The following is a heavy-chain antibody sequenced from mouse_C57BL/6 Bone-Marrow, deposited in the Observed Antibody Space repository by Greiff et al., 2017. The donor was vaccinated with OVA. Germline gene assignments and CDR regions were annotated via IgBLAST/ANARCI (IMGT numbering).Heavy chain of an antibody. CDR2: ISDGGSYT. D-gene: IGHD1-1*01. CDR3: ARDYYGSSHDY. CDR1: GFTFSSYA. Sequence: EVQVVESGGGLVKPGGSLKLSCAASGFTFSSYAMSWVRQTPEKRLEWVATISDGGSYTYYPDNVKGRFTISRDNAKNNLYLQMSHLKSENTAMYYCARDYYGSSHDYWGQGTTLTVSS. V-gene: IGHV5-4*01. J-gene: IGHJ2*01.